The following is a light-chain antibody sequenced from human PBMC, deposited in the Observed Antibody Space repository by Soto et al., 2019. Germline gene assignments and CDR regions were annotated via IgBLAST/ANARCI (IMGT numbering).Light chain of an antibody. CDR1: QSVSSN. J-gene: IGKJ4*01. CDR3: QQYNNWPPLT. V-gene: IGKV3-15*01. CDR2: GAS. Sequence: EIVMTQSPATLSVSPGERATLSCRASQSVSSNLAWYQQKPGQAPRLLLYGASTRATGIPARFSGSGSGTAFTLTISSLQSEDVAVYYCQQYNNWPPLTFGGGTKVEIK.